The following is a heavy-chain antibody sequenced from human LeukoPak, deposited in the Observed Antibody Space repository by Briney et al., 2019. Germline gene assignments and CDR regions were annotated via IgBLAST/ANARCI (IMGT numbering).Heavy chain of an antibody. CDR2: INSDGSST. CDR3: ARRGAVANAFDI. J-gene: IGHJ3*02. CDR1: GFTFGSYW. D-gene: IGHD6-19*01. Sequence: GGSLRLSCAASGFTFGSYWMHWVRQAPGKGLVWVSRINSDGSSTSYADSVKGRFTISRDNAKNTLYLQMNSLRAEDTAVYYCARRGAVANAFDIWGQGTMVTVSS. V-gene: IGHV3-74*01.